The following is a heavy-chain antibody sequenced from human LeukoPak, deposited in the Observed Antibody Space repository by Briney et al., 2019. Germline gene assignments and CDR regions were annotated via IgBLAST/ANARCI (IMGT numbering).Heavy chain of an antibody. CDR2: ISSSSRTI. CDR3: ARDRGGTDDFWSGYYTGYFDY. J-gene: IGHJ4*02. Sequence: GGSLRLSCAASGFTFSSYSMNWVRQAPGKGLEWVSYISSSSRTIYYADSVKGRFTISRDNAKNSLYLQMNSLRCEDTAVFYCARDRGGTDDFWSGYYTGYFDYWGQGTLVTVSS. CDR1: GFTFSSYS. D-gene: IGHD3-3*01. V-gene: IGHV3-48*01.